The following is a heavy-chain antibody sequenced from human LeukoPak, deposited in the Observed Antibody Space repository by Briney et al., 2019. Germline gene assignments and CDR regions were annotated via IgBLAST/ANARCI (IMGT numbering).Heavy chain of an antibody. CDR2: MNPNSGNT. Sequence: ASVKVSCKASGYTFTSYDINWVRQATGQGLEWMGWMNPNSGNTGYAQKFQGRVTMTRNTSISTAYMELSSLRSEDTAVYYCARGRLAARGNWFDPWGQGTLVTVSS. V-gene: IGHV1-8*01. CDR1: GYTFTSYD. J-gene: IGHJ5*02. D-gene: IGHD6-6*01. CDR3: ARGRLAARGNWFDP.